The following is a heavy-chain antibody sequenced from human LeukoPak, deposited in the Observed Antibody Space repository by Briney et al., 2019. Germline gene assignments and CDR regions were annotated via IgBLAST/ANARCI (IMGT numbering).Heavy chain of an antibody. Sequence: GGSLRLSCAASGFTFSDYYMSWIRQAPGKGLEWVSYISSSSSYTNYADSEKGRFTISRDNAKNSLYLQMNSLRAEDTAVYYCARDNDCSGGSCGGWFDPWGQGTLVTVSS. CDR2: ISSSSSYT. CDR3: ARDNDCSGGSCGGWFDP. J-gene: IGHJ5*02. CDR1: GFTFSDYY. V-gene: IGHV3-11*05. D-gene: IGHD2-15*01.